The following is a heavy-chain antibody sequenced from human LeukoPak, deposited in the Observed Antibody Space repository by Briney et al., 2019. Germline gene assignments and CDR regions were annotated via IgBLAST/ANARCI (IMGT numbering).Heavy chain of an antibody. Sequence: GGSLRLSCVASGFSLSNFQMYWVRQAPGKGLEWVSIISLDGSTEFYADSVKGRFTISRDTASNTMHLEMNNLRIEDTAVYYCMRDYMGWFDPWGQGTLVTVSS. D-gene: IGHD3-10*01. CDR1: GFSLSNFQ. CDR3: MRDYMGWFDP. V-gene: IGHV3-30-3*01. J-gene: IGHJ5*02. CDR2: ISLDGSTE.